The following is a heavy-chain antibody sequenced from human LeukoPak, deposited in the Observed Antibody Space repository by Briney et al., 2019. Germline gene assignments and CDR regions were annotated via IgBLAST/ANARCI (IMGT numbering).Heavy chain of an antibody. D-gene: IGHD7-27*01. V-gene: IGHV3-21*01. J-gene: IGHJ4*02. CDR2: ISSSSSYI. CDR1: GFTFSSYS. Sequence: GGSLRLSCAASGFTFSSYSMNWVRQAPGKGLEWVSSISSSSSYIYYADSVKGRFTISRDNAENSLYLQMNSLRAEDTAVYYCARHLGLGSYFDYWGQGTLVTVSS. CDR3: ARHLGLGSYFDY.